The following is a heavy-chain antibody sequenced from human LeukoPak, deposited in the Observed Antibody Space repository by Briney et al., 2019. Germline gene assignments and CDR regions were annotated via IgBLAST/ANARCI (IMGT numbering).Heavy chain of an antibody. CDR1: GFTFSNAW. V-gene: IGHV3-15*01. D-gene: IGHD3-3*01. J-gene: IGHJ4*02. Sequence: PGGSLRLSCAASGFTFSNAWMSWVRQAPGKGLEWVGRIKSKTDGGTTDYAAPVKGRFTISRDDSENTLYLQMNSLKTEDTAVYYCTTETEDFWSGYRDYWGQGTLVTVSS. CDR2: IKSKTDGGTT. CDR3: TTETEDFWSGYRDY.